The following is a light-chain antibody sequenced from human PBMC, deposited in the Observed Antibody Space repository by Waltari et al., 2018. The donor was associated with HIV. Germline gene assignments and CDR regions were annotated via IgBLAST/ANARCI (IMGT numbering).Light chain of an antibody. CDR1: SSDVGSYNL. CDR2: EVT. Sequence: QSALTQPASVSGSPGQSITISCTGTSSDVGSYNLVSWYQQHPGKAPKLMIYEVTQRPSGVSNRFSGSKSDNTASLTISGLQAEDEADYYCCSYAGSSTHVVFGGGTKLTVL. V-gene: IGLV2-23*02. J-gene: IGLJ2*01. CDR3: CSYAGSSTHVV.